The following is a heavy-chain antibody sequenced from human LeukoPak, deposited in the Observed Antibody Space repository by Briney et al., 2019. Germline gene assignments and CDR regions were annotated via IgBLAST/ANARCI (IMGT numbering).Heavy chain of an antibody. CDR1: GGSISSGAYY. V-gene: IGHV4-39*07. CDR3: ARARMWYSSSPPDY. CDR2: INHSGST. Sequence: PSETLSLTCTVSGGSISSGAYYWSWIRQPPGKGLEWIGEINHSGSTNYNPSLKSRVTISVDTSKNQFSLKLSSVTAADTAVYYCARARMWYSSSPPDYWGQGTLVTVSS. D-gene: IGHD6-6*01. J-gene: IGHJ4*02.